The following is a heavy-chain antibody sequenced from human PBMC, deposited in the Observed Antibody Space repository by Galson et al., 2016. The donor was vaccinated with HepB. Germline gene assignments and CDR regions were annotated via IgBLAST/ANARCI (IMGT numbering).Heavy chain of an antibody. J-gene: IGHJ4*02. CDR2: IYYNETT. V-gene: IGHV4-39*01. Sequence: SETLSLTCTVSGGSISRSRYFWGWIRQPPGRGLEWIGNIYYNETTYYNPSLRSRVSISVDTSTSQLSLKLNSVTAADTAVYYCARVGYSAYVLDSWGQGTRVSASS. CDR1: GGSISRSRYF. CDR3: ARVGYSAYVLDS. D-gene: IGHD5-12*01.